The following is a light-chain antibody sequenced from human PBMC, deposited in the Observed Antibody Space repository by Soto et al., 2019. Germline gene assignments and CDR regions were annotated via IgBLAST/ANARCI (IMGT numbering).Light chain of an antibody. CDR3: CSYAGSSTPYVV. CDR1: SSDVGSYNL. CDR2: EGS. J-gene: IGLJ2*01. Sequence: QSVLTKPASVSGSPGQSITISCTGTSSDVGSYNLVSWYQQHPGKAPKLMIYEGSKRPSGVSNRFSGSKSGNTASLTSSGLQAEDEADYYCCSYAGSSTPYVVFGGGTKGTVL. V-gene: IGLV2-23*01.